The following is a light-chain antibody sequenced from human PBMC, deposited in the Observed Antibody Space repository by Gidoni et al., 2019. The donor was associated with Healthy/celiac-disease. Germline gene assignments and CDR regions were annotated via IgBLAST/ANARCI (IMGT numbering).Light chain of an antibody. V-gene: IGKV3-20*01. CDR3: QQYGSTGP. CDR2: GAS. Sequence: EIVLTQSPGTLSLSPGERATLSCRASQSVSSSYLAWYQQKPGQAPRLLIYGASSRATGIPDRFSGSGSGTDFTLTISRLEPEDFAVYYCQQYGSTGPFGGXTKVEIK. J-gene: IGKJ4*01. CDR1: QSVSSSY.